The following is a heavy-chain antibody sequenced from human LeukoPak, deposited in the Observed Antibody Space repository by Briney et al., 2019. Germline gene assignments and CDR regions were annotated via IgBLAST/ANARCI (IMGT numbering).Heavy chain of an antibody. Sequence: SVKVFCKASGGTFISYAISWVRQAPGQGLEWMGGIIPIFGTANYAQKFQGRVTITTDESTSTAYMELSSLRSEDTAVYYCASSAELGYCSSTSCYAVGFDYWGQGTLVTVSS. V-gene: IGHV1-69*05. CDR3: ASSAELGYCSSTSCYAVGFDY. D-gene: IGHD2-2*01. CDR1: GGTFISYA. J-gene: IGHJ4*02. CDR2: IIPIFGTA.